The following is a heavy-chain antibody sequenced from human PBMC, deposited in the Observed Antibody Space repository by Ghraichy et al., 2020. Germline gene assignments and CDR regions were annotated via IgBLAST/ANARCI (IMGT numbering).Heavy chain of an antibody. CDR1: GFSLTTSGER. Sequence: SGPTLVKPTQTLTLTCSFSGFSLTTSGERVSWIRQPPGKALEWLARIDWDGDKFYNTSLKTRLTISKDTSRNQVVLTMTNMDPVDTATYYCVRHDFGVRPPWGHSFDIWGQGTMVTVSS. D-gene: IGHD4-17*01. J-gene: IGHJ3*02. CDR2: IDWDGDK. V-gene: IGHV2-70*04. CDR3: VRHDFGVRPPWGHSFDI.